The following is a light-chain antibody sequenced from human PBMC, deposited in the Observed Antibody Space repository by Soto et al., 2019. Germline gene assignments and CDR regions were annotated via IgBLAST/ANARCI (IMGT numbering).Light chain of an antibody. CDR3: QQRFTWPPFT. CDR2: DAS. CDR1: ESVNDY. J-gene: IGKJ3*01. Sequence: EVVLTQSPATLSLSPGEIATLFCRANESVNDYLAWYQQRPGQAPRLLIFDASNRAPGIPARFSASGSRRDFTLTISSLEPEDFAVYYCQQRFTWPPFTFGPGTKVDF. V-gene: IGKV3-11*02.